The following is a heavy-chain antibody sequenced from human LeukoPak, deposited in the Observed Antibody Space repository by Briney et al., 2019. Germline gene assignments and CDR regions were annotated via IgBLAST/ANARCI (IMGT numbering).Heavy chain of an antibody. J-gene: IGHJ5*01. CDR2: IYPGDSDI. V-gene: IGHV5-51*01. CDR3: ARRRGYTSSWFDY. Sequence: GESLKISCKSSGYSFTNYWIAWVRHTPGKGLEWMGIIYPGDSDIRYSPSFQGQVTISADKSISTAYLQWSSLKASDTAIYYCARRRGYTSSWFDYWGQGTLVTVSS. CDR1: GYSFTNYW. D-gene: IGHD6-13*01.